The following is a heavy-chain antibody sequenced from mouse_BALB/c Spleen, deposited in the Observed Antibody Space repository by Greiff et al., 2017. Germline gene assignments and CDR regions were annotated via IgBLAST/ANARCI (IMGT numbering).Heavy chain of an antibody. V-gene: IGHV7-3*02. Sequence: DVHLVESGGGLVQPGGSLRLSCATSGFTFTDYYMSWVRQPPGKALEWLGFIRNKANGYTTEYSASVKGRFTISRDNSQSILYLQMNTLRAEDSATYYCARDKYGNYGAMDYWGQGTSVTVSS. J-gene: IGHJ4*01. CDR3: ARDKYGNYGAMDY. CDR2: IRNKANGYTT. CDR1: GFTFTDYY. D-gene: IGHD2-10*02.